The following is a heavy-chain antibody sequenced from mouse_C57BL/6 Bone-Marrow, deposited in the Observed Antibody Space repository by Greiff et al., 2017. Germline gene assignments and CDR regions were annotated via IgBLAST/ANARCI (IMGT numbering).Heavy chain of an antibody. CDR3: ARERPLRRPFAY. J-gene: IGHJ3*01. CDR1: GYTFTSYW. V-gene: IGHV1-61*01. Sequence: QVQLQQPGAELVRPGSSVKLSCKASGYTFTSYWMDWVKQRPGQGLEWIGNIYPSDSETHYNQKFKDKATLTVDKSSSTAYMQLSSLRSADSAVYYFARERPLRRPFAYWGQGNLVTVSA. CDR2: IYPSDSET. D-gene: IGHD2-4*01.